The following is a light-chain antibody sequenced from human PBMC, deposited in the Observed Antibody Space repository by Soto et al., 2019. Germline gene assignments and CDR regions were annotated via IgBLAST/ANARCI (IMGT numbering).Light chain of an antibody. J-gene: IGKJ4*01. CDR2: RTS. CDR1: QSISSN. Sequence: ETVMTQSPATLSVSPGERATLSCRASQSISSNLAWYQQKPGQAPRLLMFRTSTRAIGGPARISGSGSGTEFNITISSLQSEDFAVYYCQQYNNWPRATFGGGTKVDIK. V-gene: IGKV3-15*01. CDR3: QQYNNWPRAT.